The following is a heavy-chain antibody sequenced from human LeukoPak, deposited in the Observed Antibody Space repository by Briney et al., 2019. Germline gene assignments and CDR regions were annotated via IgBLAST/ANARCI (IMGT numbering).Heavy chain of an antibody. J-gene: IGHJ5*02. V-gene: IGHV4-34*01. D-gene: IGHD1-14*01. Sequence: SETLSLTCAVYGGSFSGYYWSWIRQPPGKGLEWIGEINHSGSTNYNPSLKSRVTISVDTSKNQFSLKLSSVTAADTAVYYCGRRYRRFWFDPWGQGTLVTVSS. CDR2: INHSGST. CDR1: GGSFSGYY. CDR3: GRRYRRFWFDP.